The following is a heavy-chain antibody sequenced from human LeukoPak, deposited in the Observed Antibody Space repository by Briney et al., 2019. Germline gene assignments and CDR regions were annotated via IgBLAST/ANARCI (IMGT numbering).Heavy chain of an antibody. CDR2: TYYRSKWYN. V-gene: IGHV6-1*01. CDR1: GDRVSSNSAA. CDR3: ARGRYSSGWTHYFDY. D-gene: IGHD6-19*01. Sequence: SQTLSLTCAISGDRVSSNSAAWNWIRQSPSRGLEWLGRTYYRSKWYNDYAVSVKSRITINPDTSKNQFSLQLNSVTPEDTAVYYCARGRYSSGWTHYFDYWGQGTLVTVSS. J-gene: IGHJ4*02.